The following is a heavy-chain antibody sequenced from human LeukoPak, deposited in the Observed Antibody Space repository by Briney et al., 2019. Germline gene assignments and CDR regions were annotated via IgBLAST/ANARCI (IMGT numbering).Heavy chain of an antibody. CDR1: GFTVSSNY. CDR3: VRGPGSSWYQADY. CDR2: NSGGAT. J-gene: IGHJ4*02. Sequence: GGSLRLSCAASGFTVSSNYMSWVRQAPGKGLEWVSVNSGGATYYADSVKGRFTTSRDTSKNTLYLQMNSLRAEDTAVYYCVRGPGSSWYQADYWGQGTLVTVSS. D-gene: IGHD6-13*01. V-gene: IGHV3-53*01.